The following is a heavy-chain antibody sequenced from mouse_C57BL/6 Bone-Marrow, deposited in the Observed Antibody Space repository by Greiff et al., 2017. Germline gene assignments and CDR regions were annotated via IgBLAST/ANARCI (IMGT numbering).Heavy chain of an antibody. Sequence: VQLQQPGTELVKPGASVKLSCKASGYTFTSYWMHWVKQRPGQGLEWIGNINPSNGGTNYNEKFKSKATLTVDKSSSTADMQLSSLTSDDSAVYYCQYGNYVHWYVDVWCTGNTVTVSS. D-gene: IGHD2-1*01. V-gene: IGHV1-53*01. CDR1: GYTFTSYW. CDR3: QYGNYVHWYVDV. CDR2: INPSNGGT. J-gene: IGHJ1*03.